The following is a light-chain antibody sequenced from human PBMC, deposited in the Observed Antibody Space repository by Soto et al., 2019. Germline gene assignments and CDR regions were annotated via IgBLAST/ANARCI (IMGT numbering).Light chain of an antibody. CDR1: SSDVGGYNY. CDR3: SSHAGSSVV. CDR2: DVT. Sequence: QSALTQPRSVSGSPGQSVTISCTGTSSDVGGYNYVSWYQQHPGKAPKLMIYDVTTRPSGVPDRFSGSKSGNTASLTISALQAEDEADYYCSSHAGSSVVFGTGTKGTVL. J-gene: IGLJ1*01. V-gene: IGLV2-11*01.